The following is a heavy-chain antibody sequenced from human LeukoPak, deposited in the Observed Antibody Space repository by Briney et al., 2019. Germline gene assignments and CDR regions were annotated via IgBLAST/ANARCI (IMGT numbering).Heavy chain of an antibody. V-gene: IGHV4-39*01. CDR3: ARAGYCSSTSCSSYYYYMDV. D-gene: IGHD2-2*01. Sequence: SETLSLTCTVSGGSISSSSYYWGWIRQPPGKGLEGIGTMSYSGRANYNPSLKSRVTISVDTSKNQFSLKLSSVTAADTAVYYCARAGYCSSTSCSSYYYYMDVWGKGTTVTVSS. J-gene: IGHJ6*03. CDR2: MSYSGRA. CDR1: GGSISSSSYY.